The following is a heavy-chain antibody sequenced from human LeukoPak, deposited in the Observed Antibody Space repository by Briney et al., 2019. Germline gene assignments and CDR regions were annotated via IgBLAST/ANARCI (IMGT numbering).Heavy chain of an antibody. CDR1: GYTFTSYD. CDR2: IIPILGIA. J-gene: IGHJ5*02. V-gene: IGHV1-69*04. D-gene: IGHD1-26*01. Sequence: ASVKVSCKASGYTFTSYDINWVRQAPGQGLEWMGRIIPILGIANYAQKFQGRVTITADKSTSTAYMELSSLRSEGTAVYYCARVRQLPIVGATSNWFDPWGQGTLVTVSS. CDR3: ARVRQLPIVGATSNWFDP.